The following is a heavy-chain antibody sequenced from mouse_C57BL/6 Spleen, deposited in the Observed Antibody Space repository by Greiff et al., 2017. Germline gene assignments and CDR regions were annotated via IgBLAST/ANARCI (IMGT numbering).Heavy chain of an antibody. CDR2: IYPRSGNT. D-gene: IGHD2-3*01. Sequence: VQLQQSGAELARPGASVKLSCKASGYTFTSYGISWVKQRTGQGLEWIGEIYPRSGNTYYNEKFKGKATLTADKSSSTAYMELRSLTSEDSAVYFGARSPYDGYYAWFAYWGQGTLVTVSA. CDR3: ARSPYDGYYAWFAY. J-gene: IGHJ3*01. V-gene: IGHV1-81*01. CDR1: GYTFTSYG.